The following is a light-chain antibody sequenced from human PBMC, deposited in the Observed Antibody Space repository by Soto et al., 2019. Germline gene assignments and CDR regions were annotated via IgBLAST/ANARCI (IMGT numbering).Light chain of an antibody. Sequence: QSVLTQAPSASGTPGQRVTISCSGSSSNIGSNYVYWYQQLPGTAPKLLIYSNNQRPSGVPDRFSASKSGTSASLAISGLRSEDEADYYCAAWDDSLSVLWFGTGTKLTVL. CDR3: AAWDDSLSVLW. CDR1: SSNIGSNY. CDR2: SNN. V-gene: IGLV1-47*02. J-gene: IGLJ1*01.